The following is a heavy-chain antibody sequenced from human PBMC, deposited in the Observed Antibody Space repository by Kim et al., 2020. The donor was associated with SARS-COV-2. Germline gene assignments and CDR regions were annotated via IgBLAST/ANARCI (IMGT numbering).Heavy chain of an antibody. J-gene: IGHJ4*02. CDR2: INRSGGGT. CDR1: GFTFTFYS. CDR3: AKEGGH. D-gene: IGHD3-16*01. Sequence: ASVKVSCKASGFTFTFYSMHWVRQAPGQGLEWMGMINRSGGGTNYAQKFQGRVTMTGDTSMNTVYMELSSLRSDDTAVYYCAKEGGHWGQGTLVTVSS. V-gene: IGHV1-46*01.